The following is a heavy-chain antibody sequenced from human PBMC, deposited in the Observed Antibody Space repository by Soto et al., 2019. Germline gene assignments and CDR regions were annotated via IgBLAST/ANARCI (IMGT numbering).Heavy chain of an antibody. V-gene: IGHV4-59*01. D-gene: IGHD3-16*02. CDR2: IYYSGST. CDR1: GGSISSYY. Sequence: PSETLSLTCTVSGGSISSYYWRWIRQPPGKGLEWIGYIYYSGSTNYNPSLKCRVTISVDTSKNQFSLKLSSVTAADTAVDYCACDLGPDDYFGGSYRWPEGFAFDFRAQGSLVTVSS. J-gene: IGHJ3*01. CDR3: ACDLGPDDYFGGSYRWPEGFAFDF.